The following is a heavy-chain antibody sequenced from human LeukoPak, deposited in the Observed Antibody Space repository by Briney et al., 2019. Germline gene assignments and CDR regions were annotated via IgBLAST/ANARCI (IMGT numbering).Heavy chain of an antibody. CDR1: GYTFTSYG. CDR2: ISAYNGNT. Sequence: GASVNVSCKASGYTFTSYGISGVRQAPGQGLEGMGWISAYNGNTNYAQKLQGRVTMTTDTSTSTAYMELRSLRSDDTAVYYCARDTSRISKLIQLWLIDYWGQGPLVTVPS. V-gene: IGHV1-18*01. J-gene: IGHJ4*02. CDR3: ARDTSRISKLIQLWLIDY. D-gene: IGHD5-18*01.